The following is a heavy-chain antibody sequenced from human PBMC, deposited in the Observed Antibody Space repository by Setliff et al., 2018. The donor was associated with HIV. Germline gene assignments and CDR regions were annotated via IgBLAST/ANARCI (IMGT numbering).Heavy chain of an antibody. Sequence: SETLSLTCTVSAASIRSHYWSWIRQSPGKGLEWIGNFYYTGSTDYNPSFKSRVTISLDKSNNQISLNLSSATAADTAVYYCARHTVFVRYFDTGVRECWSPSPQ. CDR1: AASIRSHY. D-gene: IGHD2-2*02. J-gene: IGHJ4*02. V-gene: IGHV4-59*11. CDR2: FYYTGST. CDR3: ARHTVFVRYFDT.